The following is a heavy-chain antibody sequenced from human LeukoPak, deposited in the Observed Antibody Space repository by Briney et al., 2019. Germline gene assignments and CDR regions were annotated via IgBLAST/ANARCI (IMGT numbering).Heavy chain of an antibody. CDR2: INWNGGST. V-gene: IGHV3-20*04. Sequence: GGSLRLSCAASGFTFDDYGMSWVRQAPGEGLEWVSGINWNGGSTGYADSVKGRFTISRDNAKNSLYLQMNSLRAEDTALYYCARSFSDYDSSGYYRGSYYYYMDVWGKGTTVTVSS. D-gene: IGHD3-22*01. CDR1: GFTFDDYG. J-gene: IGHJ6*03. CDR3: ARSFSDYDSSGYYRGSYYYYMDV.